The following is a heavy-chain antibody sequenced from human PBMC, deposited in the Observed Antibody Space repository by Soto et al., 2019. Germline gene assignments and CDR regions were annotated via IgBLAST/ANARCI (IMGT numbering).Heavy chain of an antibody. CDR3: ARHDCISSSCYYYYYYVMEV. CDR2: IIPIFDTT. CDR1: GGAYSSCA. J-gene: IGHJ6*02. V-gene: IGHV1-69*13. Sequence: SVKVSWKDSGGAYSSCASSWLRQAPGQGLEWMGGIIPIFDTTNYAQKFQGRVTITADESTRTAYMELSSLRSEDTAVYYCARHDCISSSCYYYYYYVMEVPGQATTVTVSS. D-gene: IGHD2-2*01.